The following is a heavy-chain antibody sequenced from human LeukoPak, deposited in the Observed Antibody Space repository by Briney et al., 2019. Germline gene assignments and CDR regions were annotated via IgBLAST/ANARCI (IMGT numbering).Heavy chain of an antibody. D-gene: IGHD3-22*01. V-gene: IGHV4-4*07. CDR3: ARGSYYYYYDSSGYEGTGFDY. Sequence: SETLSLTCTVSGGSISIYYWSWIRQPAGKGLEWIGRIYTSGSTNYNPSIKSRVTMSVDTSKNQFSLKLSSVTAADTAVYYCARGSYYYYYDSSGYEGTGFDYWGQGTLVTVSS. J-gene: IGHJ4*02. CDR1: GGSISIYY. CDR2: IYTSGST.